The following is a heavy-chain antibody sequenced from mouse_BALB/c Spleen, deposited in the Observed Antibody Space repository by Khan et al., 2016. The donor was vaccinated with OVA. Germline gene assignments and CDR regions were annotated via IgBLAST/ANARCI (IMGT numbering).Heavy chain of an antibody. CDR3: TRSYDSYYFDY. Sequence: EVQLQESGTVLARPGASVKMSCKASGYSFTSYWIHWVKQRPGQGLEWIGAIYPGNSDTRYNQKFKGKAKLTAVTSASTAYMELSSLTNEDSAVYYCTRSYDSYYFDYWGQGTTLTVSS. CDR2: IYPGNSDT. J-gene: IGHJ2*01. CDR1: GYSFTSYW. D-gene: IGHD2-4*01. V-gene: IGHV1-5*01.